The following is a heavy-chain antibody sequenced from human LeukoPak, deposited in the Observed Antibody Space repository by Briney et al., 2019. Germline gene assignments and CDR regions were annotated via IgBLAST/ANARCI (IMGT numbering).Heavy chain of an antibody. CDR1: GFTFSSYS. V-gene: IGHV3-21*04. CDR3: ARCTTTGRALDL. J-gene: IGHJ5*02. CDR2: ISSSSSYI. Sequence: GGSLRLSCAASGFTFSSYSMNWVRQAPGKGLEWVSSISSSSSYIYYADSVKGRFTISRDNAKNSLYLQMNSLRAEDTAFYYCARCTTTGRALDLWGQGTLVSVSS. D-gene: IGHD1-1*01.